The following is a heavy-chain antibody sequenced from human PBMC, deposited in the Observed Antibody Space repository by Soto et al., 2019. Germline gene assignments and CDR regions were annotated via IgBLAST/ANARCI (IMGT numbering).Heavy chain of an antibody. CDR3: ARQPGGGNWFAP. J-gene: IGHJ5*02. V-gene: IGHV3-15*07. D-gene: IGHD3-16*01. CDR2: IRSKTDGGTA. CDR1: GFTFSNAW. Sequence: EVQLVESGGGLVKPGGSLRLSCAASGFTFSNAWMNWVRQAPGKGLEWVGRIRSKTDGGTADYAGPVQGRFTISRDDSKNTLYLQINSLKSEDTAVYFCARQPGGGNWFAPWGQGTLVTVSS.